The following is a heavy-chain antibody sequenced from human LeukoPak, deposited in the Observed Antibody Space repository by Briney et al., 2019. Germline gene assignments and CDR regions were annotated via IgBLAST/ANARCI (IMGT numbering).Heavy chain of an antibody. V-gene: IGHV4-31*03. CDR3: ARDPLEGYFDY. CDR2: IHYSGST. J-gene: IGHJ4*02. Sequence: SQTLSLTCSVSGGSISSGDYYWNWIRQDPGKGLEWIGYIHYSGSTYYNPSLKSRVTMSVDTSKNQFSLKLSSVTAADTAVYYCARDPLEGYFDYWGQGTLVTVSS. CDR1: GGSISSGDYY.